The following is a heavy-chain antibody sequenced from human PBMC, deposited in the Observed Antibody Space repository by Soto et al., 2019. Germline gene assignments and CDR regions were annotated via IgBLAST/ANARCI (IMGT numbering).Heavy chain of an antibody. CDR3: ASGLIIVATRFDY. CDR1: GGSISSSSYY. Sequence: PSETLSLTCTVSGGSISSSSYYWGWIRQPPGKGLEWIGSIYYSGSTYYNPSLKSRVTISVDTSKNQFSLKLSSVTAADTAVYYCASGLIIVATRFDYWGQGTLVTVSS. V-gene: IGHV4-39*01. CDR2: IYYSGST. D-gene: IGHD5-12*01. J-gene: IGHJ4*02.